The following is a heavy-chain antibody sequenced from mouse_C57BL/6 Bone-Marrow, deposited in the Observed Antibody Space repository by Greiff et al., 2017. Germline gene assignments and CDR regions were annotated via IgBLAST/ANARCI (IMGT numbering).Heavy chain of an antibody. Sequence: EVKLMESEGGLVQPGSSMKLSCTASGFTFSDYYMAWVRQVPEKGLEWVANINYDGSSTYYLDSLQSRFITSRDNAKNILYLKMSSLKSEDTATYYCARDQYYGSSYFYWYFDVWGTGTTVTVSS. D-gene: IGHD1-1*01. J-gene: IGHJ1*03. V-gene: IGHV5-16*01. CDR2: INYDGSST. CDR1: GFTFSDYY. CDR3: ARDQYYGSSYFYWYFDV.